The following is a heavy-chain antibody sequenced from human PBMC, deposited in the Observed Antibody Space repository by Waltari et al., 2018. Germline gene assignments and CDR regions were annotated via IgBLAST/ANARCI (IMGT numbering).Heavy chain of an antibody. J-gene: IGHJ6*02. V-gene: IGHV4-4*07. Sequence: QVQLQESGPGLVKPSETLSLTCTVSGGSISSYYWSWIRQPAGKGLEWIGRIYTSGSTNYNPYLKSRVTISVDKSKNQFSLKLSSVTAADTAVYYCAREAVAGTGTYYYGMDVWGQGTTVTVSS. CDR1: GGSISSYY. D-gene: IGHD6-19*01. CDR2: IYTSGST. CDR3: AREAVAGTGTYYYGMDV.